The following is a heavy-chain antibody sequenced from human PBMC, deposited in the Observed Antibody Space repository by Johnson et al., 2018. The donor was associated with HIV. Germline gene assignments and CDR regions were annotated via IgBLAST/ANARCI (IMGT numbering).Heavy chain of an antibody. CDR3: ARRSWAFDAFDI. CDR2: ISGSGGST. D-gene: IGHD1-26*01. Sequence: VQLVESGGGLVQPGGSLRLSCAASGFTFTSYAMSWVRQAPGKGLEWVSAISGSGGSTYYADSVTGRFTISRDNSKNTLYLQMNSLSAEDTAVYYCARRSWAFDAFDIWGQGTMVTVSS. CDR1: GFTFTSYA. V-gene: IGHV3-23*04. J-gene: IGHJ3*02.